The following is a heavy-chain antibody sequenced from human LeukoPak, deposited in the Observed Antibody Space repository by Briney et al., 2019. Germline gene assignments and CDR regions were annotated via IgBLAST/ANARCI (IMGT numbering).Heavy chain of an antibody. V-gene: IGHV3-48*03. CDR3: ARSPSPFDP. CDR2: ISSSGDTI. CDR1: AFTFGDYT. Sequence: HPGRSLRLSCTASAFTFGDYTMSWVRQAPGKGLEWVSSISSSGDTIDYADSVKGRFTISRDNAKNSLYLQMNSLRAEDTAVYYCARSPSPFDPWGQGALVTVSS. J-gene: IGHJ5*02.